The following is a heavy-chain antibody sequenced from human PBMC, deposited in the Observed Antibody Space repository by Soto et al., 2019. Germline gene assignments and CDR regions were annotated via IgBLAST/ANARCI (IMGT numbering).Heavy chain of an antibody. CDR3: ARDMGMATSHFDY. J-gene: IGHJ4*02. CDR2: IGIGGAT. V-gene: IGHV3-13*01. D-gene: IGHD5-12*01. CDR1: GFTFSNYD. Sequence: EVQLVESGGGLVQPGGSLRLSCAASGFTFSNYDMHWVRQATGKGLEWVSAIGIGGATYYPDSVEGRFTISRDNSKNTLYLHMNSLRAEVTAVYYCARDMGMATSHFDYWGQGTLVTVSS.